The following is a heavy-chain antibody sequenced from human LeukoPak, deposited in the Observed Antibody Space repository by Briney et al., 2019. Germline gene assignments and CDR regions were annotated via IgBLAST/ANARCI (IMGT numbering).Heavy chain of an antibody. CDR1: GGSISSGGYY. Sequence: SQTLSLTCTVSGGSISSGGYYWRWIRQHPGKGLEWIGYVYYSGSTYYNPSLKSRVTISVDTSKNQFSLKLSSVTAADTAVYYCARDLPSGYYDSSGYEGYWGQGTLVTVSS. J-gene: IGHJ4*02. V-gene: IGHV4-31*03. CDR2: VYYSGST. D-gene: IGHD3-22*01. CDR3: ARDLPSGYYDSSGYEGY.